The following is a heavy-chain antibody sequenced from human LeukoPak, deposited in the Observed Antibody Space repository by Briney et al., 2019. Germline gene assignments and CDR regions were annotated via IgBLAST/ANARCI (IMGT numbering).Heavy chain of an antibody. CDR3: AKRGVVVRVILVGFHKEAYYFDS. Sequence: GGSLRLSCAVSGITLSNYGMSWVRQAPGKGLAWVAGISGSRGGTNYADSVKGRFTISRDNPKNTLYLQMNSLGAEDTAVYFCAKRGVVVRVILVGFHKEAYYFDSWGQGALVTVSS. J-gene: IGHJ4*02. V-gene: IGHV3-23*01. CDR2: ISGSRGGT. CDR1: GITLSNYG. D-gene: IGHD3-10*01.